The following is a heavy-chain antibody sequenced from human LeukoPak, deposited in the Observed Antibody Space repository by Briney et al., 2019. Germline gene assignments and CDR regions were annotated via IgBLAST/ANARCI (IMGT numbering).Heavy chain of an antibody. CDR3: AKDSDYYDSSGYYYVWGAFDY. D-gene: IGHD3-22*01. Sequence: PGGSLRLSCAASGFTFSSYEMNWVRQAPGKGLEWVSAISGSGGSTYYADSVKGRFTISRDNSKNTLYLQMNSLRAEDTAVYYCAKDSDYYDSSGYYYVWGAFDYWGQGTLVTVSS. CDR2: ISGSGGST. J-gene: IGHJ4*02. CDR1: GFTFSSYE. V-gene: IGHV3-23*01.